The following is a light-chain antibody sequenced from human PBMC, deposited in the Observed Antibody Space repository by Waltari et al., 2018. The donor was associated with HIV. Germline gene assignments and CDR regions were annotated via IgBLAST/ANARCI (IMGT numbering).Light chain of an antibody. J-gene: IGLJ3*02. CDR1: SSNTGAGSD. CDR2: DNT. V-gene: IGLV1-40*01. Sequence: QSVLTQPPSVSGAPGQRVTISCTVSSSNTGAGSDVHWYQQLPGTAPRLLIYDNTIRPSGVPDRFSGSKSGTSASLAIAGLQDEDEAVYYCQSYDRSLSVWVFGGGTKVTVL. CDR3: QSYDRSLSVWV.